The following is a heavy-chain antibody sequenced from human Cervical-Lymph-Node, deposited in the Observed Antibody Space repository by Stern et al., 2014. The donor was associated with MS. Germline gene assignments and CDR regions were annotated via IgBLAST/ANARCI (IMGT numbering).Heavy chain of an antibody. V-gene: IGHV4-39*02. J-gene: IGHJ2*01. CDR2: VYYSGIT. D-gene: IGHD4-11*01. Sequence: VQLVESGPGLVKPSETLSLTCTVSGGSITNRDYWGWIRQSPGKGLEWIGSVYYSGITYYRPSLKSRATMSIDTARNHFSLSLTSGTATDTAVYFCARGVTAVTNYVPNWCFDLWGRGTLVTVSS. CDR3: ARGVTAVTNYVPNWCFDL. CDR1: GGSITNRDY.